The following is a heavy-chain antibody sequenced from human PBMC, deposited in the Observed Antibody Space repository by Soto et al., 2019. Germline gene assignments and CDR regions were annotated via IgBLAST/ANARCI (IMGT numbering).Heavy chain of an antibody. CDR3: ARERPMYGSESLQPMYYFDY. D-gene: IGHD3-10*01. CDR1: GWCFRGYN. V-gene: IGHV4-34*01. J-gene: IGHJ4*02. Sequence: SETLSLTCPIYGWCFRGYNWSWFRQPPGKGFEWIVQINQGRSTNYNPSLKSRVTTSVDTSKNQFALKLSSVTAADTAVYYCARERPMYGSESLQPMYYFDYSGQGTPVTVS. CDR2: INQGRST.